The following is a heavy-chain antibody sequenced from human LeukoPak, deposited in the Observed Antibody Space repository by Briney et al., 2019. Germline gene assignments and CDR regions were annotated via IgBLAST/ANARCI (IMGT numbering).Heavy chain of an antibody. CDR3: ARGGRNKYTSGDFAY. CDR1: GGSPSGFF. Sequence: PSETLSLTSAVPGGSPSGFFWSWIRQPPGQGRDWIGEANHSGASNYKPTLKSRVSISVDTSRTQLSLMLTSVTAADTALYYCARGGRNKYTSGDFAYWGQGILVTVSS. J-gene: IGHJ4*02. V-gene: IGHV4-34*01. D-gene: IGHD3-3*01. CDR2: ANHSGAS.